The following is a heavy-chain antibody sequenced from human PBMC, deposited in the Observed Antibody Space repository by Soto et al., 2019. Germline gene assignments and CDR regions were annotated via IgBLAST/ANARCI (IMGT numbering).Heavy chain of an antibody. V-gene: IGHV4-34*01. J-gene: IGHJ4*02. CDR2: INHSGST. CDR1: AGSFSGYY. CDR3: AREWGPCCSGNKCTQFSIDH. Sequence: QVQLQQWGAGLLKPSETLSLTCAVYAGSFSGYYWTWIRQPPGKGLEWIGDINHSGSTHYNPSLKTRDTLTVDTSKNQFSLKLGSGTPADTAVYYCAREWGPCCSGNKCTQFSIDHWGQGTPVTVSS. D-gene: IGHD2-15*01.